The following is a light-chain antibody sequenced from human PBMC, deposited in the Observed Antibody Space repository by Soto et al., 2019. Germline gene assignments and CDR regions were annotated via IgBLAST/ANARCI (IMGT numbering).Light chain of an antibody. Sequence: IELTQSPSSLSVSVGDRATITCRASQGISSDLAWYQQKPGKAPKLLIYDASSLESGVPSRFSGSGSGTDFTLTISSLQPEDFATYYCQQCNSCPPWTVGQGTKVEIK. CDR3: QQCNSCPPWT. V-gene: IGKV1-13*02. J-gene: IGKJ1*01. CDR2: DAS. CDR1: QGISSD.